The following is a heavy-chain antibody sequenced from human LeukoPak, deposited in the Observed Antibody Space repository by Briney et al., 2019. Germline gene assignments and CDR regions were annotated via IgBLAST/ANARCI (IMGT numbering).Heavy chain of an antibody. Sequence: SETLSLTCTLSGGSISSYYWSWIRQPPGKGLEWIGYIYYSGSTNYNPSLKSRVTISVDTSKNQFSLKLSSVTAADTAVYYCARGGWFATNWGQGTLVTVSS. J-gene: IGHJ4*02. CDR2: IYYSGST. CDR3: ARGGWFATN. CDR1: GGSISSYY. D-gene: IGHD3-10*01. V-gene: IGHV4-59*01.